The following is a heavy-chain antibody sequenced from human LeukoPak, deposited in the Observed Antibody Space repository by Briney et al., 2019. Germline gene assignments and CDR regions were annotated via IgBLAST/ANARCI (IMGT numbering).Heavy chain of an antibody. Sequence: GASVKVSCKASGGTFSSYAISWVRQAPGQGLEWMGWINPNSGGTNYAQKFQGRVTMTRDTSISTAYMELSRLRSDDTAVYYCARGTYYDILTGLRDFDYWGQGTLVTVSS. CDR3: ARGTYYDILTGLRDFDY. D-gene: IGHD3-9*01. CDR2: INPNSGGT. CDR1: GGTFSSYA. V-gene: IGHV1-2*02. J-gene: IGHJ4*02.